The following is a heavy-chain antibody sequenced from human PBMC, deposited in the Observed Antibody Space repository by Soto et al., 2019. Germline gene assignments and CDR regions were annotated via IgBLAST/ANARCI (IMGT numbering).Heavy chain of an antibody. CDR2: IGRRSEI. V-gene: IGHV3-21*01. D-gene: IGHD2-21*02. Sequence: GGSLRLSCEASGFSFSTYSMHWVRQAPGKGLEWVSSIGRRSEIYYAESVKGRLTISRDNAKNSVSLQMNSLRDEDTAVYYCAREETAWTLAYGLDXWGQGTIVTVS. CDR1: GFSFSTYS. CDR3: AREETAWTLAYGLDX. J-gene: IGHJ6*02.